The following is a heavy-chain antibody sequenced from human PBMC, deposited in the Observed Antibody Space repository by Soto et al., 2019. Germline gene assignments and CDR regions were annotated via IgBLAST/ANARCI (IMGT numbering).Heavy chain of an antibody. V-gene: IGHV1-8*02. D-gene: IGHD6-13*01. CDR3: ARMASAGTLNWCNP. CDR1: GYTFINFA. Sequence: QVQLVQSGAEVKEPGASVGVSCKASGYTFINFAISWVRQAAGQGLEWLGWMNPGSGTTGYASKFQGRVAMTRDASTGTSHLELSSLTSEHTAVLYGARMASAGTLNWCNPWGQGTLFTAS. CDR2: MNPGSGTT. J-gene: IGHJ5*02.